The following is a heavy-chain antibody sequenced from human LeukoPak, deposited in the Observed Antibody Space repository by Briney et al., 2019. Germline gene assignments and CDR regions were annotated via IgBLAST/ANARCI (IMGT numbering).Heavy chain of an antibody. CDR2: ISGSGGST. D-gene: IGHD2-21*02. Sequence: PGGSLRLSCAASGFTFSSYAMSWVRQAPGKGLEWVSAISGSGGSTYYADSVKGRFTISRDNSKNTLYLQMNSLRAEDTAVYYCAKAGRWGIVVVTAIDYMDVWGKGTTVTISS. CDR3: AKAGRWGIVVVTAIDYMDV. V-gene: IGHV3-23*01. CDR1: GFTFSSYA. J-gene: IGHJ6*03.